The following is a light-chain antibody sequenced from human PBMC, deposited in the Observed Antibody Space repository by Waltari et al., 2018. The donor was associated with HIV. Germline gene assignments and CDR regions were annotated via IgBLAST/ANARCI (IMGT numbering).Light chain of an antibody. CDR1: SNDVGGYNY. Sequence: QSALTQPPSASGSPGQSVTISCTGTSNDVGGYNYVSWYQQHPGKAPILMIYEVSERPSGVPDRFSGSKSGNTASLTVSGLQAEDEADYYCSSYSGGNNFDVVFGGGTKLTVL. V-gene: IGLV2-8*01. CDR3: SSYSGGNNFDVV. J-gene: IGLJ2*01. CDR2: EVS.